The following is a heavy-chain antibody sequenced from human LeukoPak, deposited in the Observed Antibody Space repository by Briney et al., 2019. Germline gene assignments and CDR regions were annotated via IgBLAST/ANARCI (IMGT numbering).Heavy chain of an antibody. J-gene: IGHJ6*03. CDR3: ARDPQECSSTGCPEYYYYYMDV. V-gene: IGHV3-30*04. Sequence: GGSLRLSCAASGFTFSGSAMHWVRQAPGKGLEWVAVISYDGSNKYYADSVKGRFTISRDNSKNTLYLQMNSLRAEDTAVYYCARDPQECSSTGCPEYYYYYMDVWGKGTTVTVSS. CDR1: GFTFSGSA. CDR2: ISYDGSNK. D-gene: IGHD2-2*01.